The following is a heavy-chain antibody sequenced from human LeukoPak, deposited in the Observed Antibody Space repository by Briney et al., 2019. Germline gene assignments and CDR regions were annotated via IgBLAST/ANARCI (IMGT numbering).Heavy chain of an antibody. CDR1: GFTFRSHE. CDR3: ARDLELVYYDSSGYDY. D-gene: IGHD3-22*01. V-gene: IGHV3-74*01. Sequence: GGSLRLSCAASGFTFRSHEMNWVRQAPGRGLVWVSRTNSDGSNTRYADSVKGRCTISRDNAKNTLYLQMNSLRAEDTAVYYCARDLELVYYDSSGYDYWGQGTLVIVSS. J-gene: IGHJ4*02. CDR2: TNSDGSNT.